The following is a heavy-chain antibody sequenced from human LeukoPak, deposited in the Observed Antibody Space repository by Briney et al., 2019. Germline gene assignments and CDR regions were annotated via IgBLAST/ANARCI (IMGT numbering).Heavy chain of an antibody. Sequence: PGRSLRLSCAASGFTFSSYGMHWVRQAPGKGLEWVAVISYDGSNKYYADSVKGRFTISRDNSKNTLYLQMNSLRAEDTAVYYCAKDGPWGSYLLRPTGYYFDYWGQGTLVTVSS. CDR1: GFTFSSYG. CDR3: AKDGPWGSYLLRPTGYYFDY. V-gene: IGHV3-30*18. CDR2: ISYDGSNK. D-gene: IGHD1-26*01. J-gene: IGHJ4*02.